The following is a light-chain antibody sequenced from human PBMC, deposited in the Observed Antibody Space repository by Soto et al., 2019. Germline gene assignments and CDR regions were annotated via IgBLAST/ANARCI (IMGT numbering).Light chain of an antibody. CDR1: SSNIGAGYD. CDR2: GNN. J-gene: IGLJ3*02. CDR3: QSYDNSLSGWV. V-gene: IGLV1-40*01. Sequence: QSALTQPPSVSGAPGQRVTISCTGSSSNIGAGYDVHWYQQFPGTAPKVLIYGNNNRPLEVPDRFSGSKSGTSASLAITGLQAEDEADYYCQSYDNSLSGWVFGGGTKLTVL.